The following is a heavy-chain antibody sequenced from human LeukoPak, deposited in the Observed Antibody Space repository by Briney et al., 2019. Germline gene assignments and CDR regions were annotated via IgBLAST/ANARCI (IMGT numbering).Heavy chain of an antibody. CDR3: ARDGLPYCGGDCYRTGGAFDI. J-gene: IGHJ3*02. CDR2: INPNSGGT. V-gene: IGHV1-2*02. Sequence: ASVKVSCKASGYTFTGYYMHWVRQAPGQGLEWMGWINPNSGGTNYAQKFQGRVTMTRDTSISTAYMELSRLRSDDTAVYYCARDGLPYCGGDCYRTGGAFDIWAKGQWSPSLQ. CDR1: GYTFTGYY. D-gene: IGHD2-21*01.